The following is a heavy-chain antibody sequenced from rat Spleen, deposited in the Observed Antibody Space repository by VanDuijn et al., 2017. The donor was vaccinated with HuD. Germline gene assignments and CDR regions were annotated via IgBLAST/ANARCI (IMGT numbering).Heavy chain of an antibody. D-gene: IGHD1-3*01. J-gene: IGHJ3*01. CDR1: GFTFSDYY. Sequence: EVQLVESGGGLVQPGGSLKLSCAASGFTFSDYYMAWVRQAPTKGLEWVASISIGGGNSNYRDSVKGRFTVSRDNAKSTLYLQMDSLRSEDTATYYCATHAMAPFAYWGQGTLVTVSS. V-gene: IGHV5-25*01. CDR3: ATHAMAPFAY. CDR2: ISIGGGNS.